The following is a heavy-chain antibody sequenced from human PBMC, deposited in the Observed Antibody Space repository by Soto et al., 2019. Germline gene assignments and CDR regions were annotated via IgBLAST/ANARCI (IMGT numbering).Heavy chain of an antibody. CDR3: ARVADGGIEASGAENYYSGMDV. CDR1: GFTFSRYA. D-gene: IGHD6-13*01. V-gene: IGHV3-33*01. Sequence: QVQLVESGGGVVQPGRSLRLSCAASGFTFSRYAMHWVRQAPGKGLEWVTVIWYDGSNTYYADSVKGRFTISRDNYKNTLFLQMNSLRVEDTAVYYCARVADGGIEASGAENYYSGMDVWGQGTTVTVSS. CDR2: IWYDGSNT. J-gene: IGHJ6*02.